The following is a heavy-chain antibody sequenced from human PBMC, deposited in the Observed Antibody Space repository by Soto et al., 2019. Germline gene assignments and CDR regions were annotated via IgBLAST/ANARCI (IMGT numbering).Heavy chain of an antibody. J-gene: IGHJ3*02. V-gene: IGHV1-69*01. Sequence: QVQLVQSGTEVKKPGSSVRVSCKASGGTSSDYAISWVRQAPGQGLEWMGGIIPVFGTTNYAQKFKGRVSHTGDESTNTAYMEVSSLKSDDTAVYFCAGALQYGSGTFYAFDILGQGTNVTVSS. D-gene: IGHD3-10*01. CDR1: GGTSSDYA. CDR2: IIPVFGTT. CDR3: AGALQYGSGTFYAFDI.